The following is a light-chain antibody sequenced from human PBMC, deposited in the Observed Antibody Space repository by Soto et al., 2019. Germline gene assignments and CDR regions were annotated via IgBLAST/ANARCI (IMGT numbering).Light chain of an antibody. CDR2: EVS. CDR1: SSDVGGYNF. CDR3: SSYTSSSTPYVV. V-gene: IGLV2-14*01. Sequence: QSALTQPASVSGSPGQSITISCTGTSSDVGGYNFVSWYQHHPGKAPKLMISEVSNRPSGVSNRFSGSKSGSTASLTISGLQAEDEADYYCSSYTSSSTPYVVLGGGTKLTVL. J-gene: IGLJ2*01.